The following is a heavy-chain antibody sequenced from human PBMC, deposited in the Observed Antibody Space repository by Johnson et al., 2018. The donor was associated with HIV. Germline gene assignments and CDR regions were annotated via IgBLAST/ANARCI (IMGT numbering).Heavy chain of an antibody. V-gene: IGHV3-74*02. CDR1: GFDFSSSW. CDR3: ARGDYGDYGRDAFDI. D-gene: IGHD4-17*01. Sequence: VQLVESGGGLVKPGGSLRLSCAASGFDFSSSWMHWVRQAPGKGLVWVSRIRNDGSVTTYADSVKGRFFISSDNSKNTLYLQMNSLRAEDSAVYYCARGDYGDYGRDAFDIWGQGTMVTVSS. J-gene: IGHJ3*02. CDR2: IRNDGSVT.